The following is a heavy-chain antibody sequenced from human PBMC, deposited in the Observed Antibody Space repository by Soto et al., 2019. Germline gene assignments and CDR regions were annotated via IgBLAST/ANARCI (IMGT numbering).Heavy chain of an antibody. V-gene: IGHV1-69*13. D-gene: IGHD1-1*01. Sequence: VASVKVSCKASGGTFSSYAISWVRQAPGQGLEWMGGIIPIFGTANYAQKFQGRVTITADESTSTAYMELSSLRSEDTAVYYCARRVPPVEWFDPWGQGTLVTVSS. CDR3: ARRVPPVEWFDP. CDR2: IIPIFGTA. J-gene: IGHJ5*02. CDR1: GGTFSSYA.